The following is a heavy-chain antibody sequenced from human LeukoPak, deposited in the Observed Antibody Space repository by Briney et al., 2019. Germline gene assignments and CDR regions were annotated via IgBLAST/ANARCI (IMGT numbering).Heavy chain of an antibody. D-gene: IGHD3-9*01. CDR3: AKWGDYDILTGYYGSDY. Sequence: PGASLRLSCAASGFTFSNYAMSWVRQAPGKGLEWDSAVSGRDDSTYYADSVKGRFTISRDTSKNTLYLQMNSLRAEDTAVYYCAKWGDYDILTGYYGSDYWGQGTLVTVSS. CDR2: VSGRDDST. CDR1: GFTFSNYA. V-gene: IGHV3-23*01. J-gene: IGHJ4*02.